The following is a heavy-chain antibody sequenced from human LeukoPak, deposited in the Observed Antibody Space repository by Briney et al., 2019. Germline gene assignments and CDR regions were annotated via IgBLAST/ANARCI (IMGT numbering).Heavy chain of an antibody. D-gene: IGHD6-13*01. V-gene: IGHV3-30*02. CDR2: IRYDGSNK. Sequence: PGGSPRLSCAASGFTFSSYGMHWVRQAPGKGLEWVAFIRYDGSNKYYADSVKGRFTISRDNSKNTLYLQMNSLRAGDTAVYYCANDRRQQLVLLESFFDIWGQGTMVTVSS. J-gene: IGHJ3*02. CDR3: ANDRRQQLVLLESFFDI. CDR1: GFTFSSYG.